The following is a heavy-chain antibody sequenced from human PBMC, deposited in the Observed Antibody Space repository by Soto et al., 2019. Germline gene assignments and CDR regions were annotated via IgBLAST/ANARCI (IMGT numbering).Heavy chain of an antibody. J-gene: IGHJ3*01. CDR1: GFTFSSYS. V-gene: IGHV3-21*01. Sequence: PGGSLRLSCAASGFTFSSYSMNWVRQAPGKGLEWVSSISSSSSYIYYADSVKGRFTISRDNAKNSLYLQMNSLRAEDTAVYYCAKLPQPLRRERWAVAGSGDWGQGTMVTVSS. D-gene: IGHD6-19*01. CDR3: AKLPQPLRRERWAVAGSGD. CDR2: ISSSSSYI.